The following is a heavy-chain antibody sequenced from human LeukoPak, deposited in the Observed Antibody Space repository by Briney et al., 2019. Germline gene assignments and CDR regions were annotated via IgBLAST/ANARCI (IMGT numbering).Heavy chain of an antibody. V-gene: IGHV1-69*13. CDR2: IIPIFGTT. CDR3: ARDGYSSSWTPFGDY. CDR1: GGTFSNYA. Sequence: ASVKVSCKASGGTFSNYAITWVRQAPGQGLEWMGGIIPIFGTTNYAQKFQGRVTITADESASTVYMELSSLRSEDTAVYYCARDGYSSSWTPFGDYWGQGTLVTVSS. J-gene: IGHJ4*02. D-gene: IGHD6-13*01.